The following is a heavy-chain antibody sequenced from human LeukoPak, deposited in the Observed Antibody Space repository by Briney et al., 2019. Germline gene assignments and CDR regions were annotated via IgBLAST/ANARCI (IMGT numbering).Heavy chain of an antibody. Sequence: SETLSLTCTVSGGSISSSTYYWGWIRQPPGKGLEWIGNIYYSGNTYYNPSLESRVTISVDTSKSQFSLKLTSVTAADTAVYYCAREKRVPNYFDYWGQGTLVTVSS. D-gene: IGHD3-10*01. CDR2: IYYSGNT. V-gene: IGHV4-39*07. CDR1: GGSISSSTYY. J-gene: IGHJ4*02. CDR3: AREKRVPNYFDY.